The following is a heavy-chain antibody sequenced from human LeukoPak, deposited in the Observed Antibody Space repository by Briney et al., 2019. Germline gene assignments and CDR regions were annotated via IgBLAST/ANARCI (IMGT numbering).Heavy chain of an antibody. V-gene: IGHV3-7*01. CDR2: INEDGSEI. D-gene: IGHD5-18*01. CDR3: ARGGYSYGPSHFDY. Sequence: GGSLRLSCAASGFTFSRSWMTWVRQAPGKGLEWVASINEDGSEIHYVDSVKGRFTISRDNAKNSLYLQMNSLRAEDTAVYYCARGGYSYGPSHFDYWGQGTLVTVSS. CDR1: GFTFSRSW. J-gene: IGHJ4*02.